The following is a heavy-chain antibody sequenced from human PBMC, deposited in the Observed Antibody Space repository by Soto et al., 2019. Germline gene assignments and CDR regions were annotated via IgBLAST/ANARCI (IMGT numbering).Heavy chain of an antibody. CDR1: GFIFSNYG. D-gene: IGHD2-8*01. CDR2: IWSDGTNE. Sequence: QVQLVESGGGVVQPGRSLRLSCAASGFIFSNYGMRWVRQAPGKGLECVALIWSDGTNEHYVASVKGRFTISRDNSKNTLYLQMNSLIVEDTAVYYCARGPLTNTRTAFDIWGQGTMVIVSS. CDR3: ARGPLTNTRTAFDI. V-gene: IGHV3-33*01. J-gene: IGHJ3*02.